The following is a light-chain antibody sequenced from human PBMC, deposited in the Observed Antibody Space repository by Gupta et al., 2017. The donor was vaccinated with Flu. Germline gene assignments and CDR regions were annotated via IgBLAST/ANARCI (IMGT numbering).Light chain of an antibody. CDR2: DAS. CDR3: QQRMYGPPLYT. J-gene: IGKJ2*01. V-gene: IGKV3-11*01. CDR1: QSVSSY. Sequence: EIVLTQSPATLSLSPGERATLSCRASQSVSSYLAWYHQKPGHAPRLRIYDASNRATAIKARCSGSGAGTDFNLTISSLEPEDYAVYYCQQRMYGPPLYTFGQGTKMEIK.